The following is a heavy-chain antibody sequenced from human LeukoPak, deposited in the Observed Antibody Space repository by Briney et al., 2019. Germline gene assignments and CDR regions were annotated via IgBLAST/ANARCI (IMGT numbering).Heavy chain of an antibody. CDR3: AREMATRLDY. D-gene: IGHD5-24*01. CDR2: IYSGGST. J-gene: IGHJ4*02. Sequence: GGSLRLSCVVSGITVSNYAINWVRQAPGKGLEWVSVIYSGGSTYYADSVKGRFTISRDNSKNTLYLQMNSLRAEDTAVYYCAREMATRLDYWGQGTLVTVSS. V-gene: IGHV3-66*01. CDR1: GITVSNYA.